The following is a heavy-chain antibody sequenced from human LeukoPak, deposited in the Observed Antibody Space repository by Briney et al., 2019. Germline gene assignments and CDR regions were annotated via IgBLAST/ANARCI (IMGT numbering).Heavy chain of an antibody. J-gene: IGHJ4*02. CDR2: ISGSGGST. V-gene: IGHV3-23*01. Sequence: PGGSLRLSCAASGFTFSSYAMSWVRQAPGKGLEWVSAISGSGGSTYYADSVKGRFTISRDNSKNTLYPQMNSLRAEDTAVYYCAKDSQTMVRGVYYFDYWGQGTLVTVSS. CDR3: AKDSQTMVRGVYYFDY. D-gene: IGHD3-10*01. CDR1: GFTFSSYA.